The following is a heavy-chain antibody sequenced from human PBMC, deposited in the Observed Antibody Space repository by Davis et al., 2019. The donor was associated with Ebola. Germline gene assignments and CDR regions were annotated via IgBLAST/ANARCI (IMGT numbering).Heavy chain of an antibody. V-gene: IGHV3-73*01. CDR1: GFTFSCSA. D-gene: IGHD6-6*01. Sequence: GESLKISCAASGFTFSCSAMHWVRQASGKGLEWVGRIRSKANSYATAYAASVKGRFTISRDDSKNTAYLQMNSLKTEDTAVYYCETSSSSGGDYWGQGTLVTVSS. J-gene: IGHJ4*02. CDR3: ETSSSSGGDY. CDR2: IRSKANSYAT.